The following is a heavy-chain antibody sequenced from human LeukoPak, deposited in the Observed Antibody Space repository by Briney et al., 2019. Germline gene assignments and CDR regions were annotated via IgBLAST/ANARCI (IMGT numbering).Heavy chain of an antibody. CDR3: ARDRYYYDSSGYDPYFDY. D-gene: IGHD3-22*01. J-gene: IGHJ4*02. Sequence: SETLSLTCTVSGGSISSYYWSWIRQPAPKGLERIGRIYTSGSTNYNPSLKSRVTMSVDTSKNQFSLTLSSVTAADTAVYYCARDRYYYDSSGYDPYFDYWGQGTLVTVSS. CDR1: GGSISSYY. CDR2: IYTSGST. V-gene: IGHV4-4*07.